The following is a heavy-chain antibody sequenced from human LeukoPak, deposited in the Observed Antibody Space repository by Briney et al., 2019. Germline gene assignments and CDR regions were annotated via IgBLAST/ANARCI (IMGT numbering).Heavy chain of an antibody. CDR1: GFTFSKSW. CDR3: ATFPTTKIDY. V-gene: IGHV3-7*03. D-gene: IGHD1-26*01. Sequence: PXGGSLRLSCAVSGFTFSKSWMSWLRQAPGKGLEWVANIKEDGSEEYYVDSVKGRFTISRDNAQNSLYLQMNSLRVEDTAMYYCATFPTTKIDYWGQGTLVTVSS. J-gene: IGHJ4*02. CDR2: IKEDGSEE.